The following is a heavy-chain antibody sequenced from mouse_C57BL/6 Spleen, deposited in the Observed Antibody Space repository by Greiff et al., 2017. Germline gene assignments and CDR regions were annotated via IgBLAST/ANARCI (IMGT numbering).Heavy chain of an antibody. CDR2: IYMGNGYT. CDR1: GYTFTSYG. V-gene: IGHV1-58*01. J-gene: IGHJ2*01. D-gene: IGHD2-1*01. Sequence: VQLQQSGAELVRPGSSVKMSCKTSGYTFTSYGINWVKQRPGQGLEWIGYIYMGNGYTAYNEKFKGKATLTSDTSSSTAYMQLSSLTSEDSAIYFCARGGYLLWSPFDYWGQGTTLTVSS. CDR3: ARGGYLLWSPFDY.